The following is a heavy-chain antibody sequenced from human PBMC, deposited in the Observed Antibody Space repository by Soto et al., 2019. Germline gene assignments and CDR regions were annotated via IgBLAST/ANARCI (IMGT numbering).Heavy chain of an antibody. J-gene: IGHJ4*02. CDR2: SKNKADGYTP. CDR1: GFTFSDHA. V-gene: IGHV3-72*01. Sequence: EAQLVESGGDLVQPGGSLRLSCAASGFTFSDHAMDWVRQAPGKGLEWVGRSKNKADGYTPEYAASVRGRFTISRDDSKNSLSLQMNSLQVEDTAVYFCVRGGSNDYDRGGYYYTLDYWGRGTLVTVSS. D-gene: IGHD3-22*01. CDR3: VRGGSNDYDRGGYYYTLDY.